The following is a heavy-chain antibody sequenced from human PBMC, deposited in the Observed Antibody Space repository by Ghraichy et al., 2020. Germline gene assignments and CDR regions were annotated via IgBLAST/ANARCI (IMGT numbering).Heavy chain of an antibody. J-gene: IGHJ4*02. Sequence: GGSLRLSCAASGFTFSSYSMNWVRQAPGKGLEWVSSISSSSSYIYYADSVKGRFTISRDNAKNSLYLQMNSLRAEDTAVYYCARDHYYDSSGYYLIDYWGQGTLVTVSS. CDR2: ISSSSSYI. CDR3: ARDHYYDSSGYYLIDY. CDR1: GFTFSSYS. V-gene: IGHV3-21*01. D-gene: IGHD3-22*01.